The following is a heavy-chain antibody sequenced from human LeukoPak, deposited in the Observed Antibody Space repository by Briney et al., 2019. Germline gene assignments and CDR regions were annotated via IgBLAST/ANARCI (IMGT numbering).Heavy chain of an antibody. J-gene: IGHJ4*02. CDR3: AREEAGTYGFQY. CDR2: ISYSGSA. D-gene: IGHD3-10*01. V-gene: IGHV4-30-4*08. CDR1: GDSISSGNYY. Sequence: SETLSLTCTASGDSISSGNYYWSWIRQPPGKALEWIGYISYSGSAYYNPSLKSRVTISVDPTKNHFSLQLKSVTPEDTAVYYCAREEAGTYGFQYWGQGTLVTVSS.